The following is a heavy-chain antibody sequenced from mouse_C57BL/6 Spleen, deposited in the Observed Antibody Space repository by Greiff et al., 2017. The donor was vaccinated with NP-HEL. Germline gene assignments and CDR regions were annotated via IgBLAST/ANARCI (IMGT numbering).Heavy chain of an antibody. Sequence: EVKLVESGGGLVKPGGSLKLSCAASGFTFSDYGMHWVRQAPEKGLEWVAYISSGSSTIYYADTVKGRFTISRDNAKNTLFLQMTSLRSEDTAMYYCARMIYYGNYVDYWGQGTTLTVSS. CDR1: GFTFSDYG. CDR2: ISSGSSTI. V-gene: IGHV5-17*01. CDR3: ARMIYYGNYVDY. J-gene: IGHJ2*01. D-gene: IGHD2-1*01.